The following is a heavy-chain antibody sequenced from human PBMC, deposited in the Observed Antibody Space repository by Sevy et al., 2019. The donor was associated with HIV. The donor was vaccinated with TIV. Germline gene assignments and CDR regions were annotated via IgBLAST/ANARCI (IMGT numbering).Heavy chain of an antibody. J-gene: IGHJ6*02. CDR2: ISGSGGST. V-gene: IGHV3-23*01. Sequence: GGSLRLSCAASGFTFSSYAMSWVRQAPGKGLEWVSGISGSGGSTYYADSVKGRFTISRDNPKNMLYLQMKSLRVEDTAVYYCAKDKWRYGYCSSTSCPESYYYYGMDVWGQGTTVTVSS. D-gene: IGHD2-2*03. CDR3: AKDKWRYGYCSSTSCPESYYYYGMDV. CDR1: GFTFSSYA.